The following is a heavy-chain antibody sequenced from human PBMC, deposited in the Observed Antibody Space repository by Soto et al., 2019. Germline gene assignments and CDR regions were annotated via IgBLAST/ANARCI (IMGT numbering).Heavy chain of an antibody. D-gene: IGHD3-10*01. V-gene: IGHV1-69*02. J-gene: IGHJ6*02. Sequence: SVKVSCKASGGTLSSYTFSWVRQAPGQGLEWMGRVIPNLGVTNYAKKFQGRFTIVVDTSTSTAYMELNSLRYEDTAVYYCARVRESYYPYYYYYGMDVWGQGTTVTVSS. CDR1: GGTLSSYT. CDR3: ARVRESYYPYYYYYGMDV. CDR2: VIPNLGVT.